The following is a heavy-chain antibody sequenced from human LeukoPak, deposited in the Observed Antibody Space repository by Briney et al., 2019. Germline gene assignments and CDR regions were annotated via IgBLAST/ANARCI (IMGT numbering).Heavy chain of an antibody. Sequence: GSLRLSCAASGFTFSSYAMSWVRQAPGKGLEWVSAISGSGGSTYYADSVKGRFTISRDNSKDTLYLQMNSLRAEDTAVYYCAKTHSGWSEGFDYWGQGTLVTVSS. D-gene: IGHD6-19*01. CDR1: GFTFSSYA. CDR3: AKTHSGWSEGFDY. J-gene: IGHJ4*02. CDR2: ISGSGGST. V-gene: IGHV3-23*01.